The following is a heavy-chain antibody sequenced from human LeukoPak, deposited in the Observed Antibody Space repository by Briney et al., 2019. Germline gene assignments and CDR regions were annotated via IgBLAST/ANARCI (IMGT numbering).Heavy chain of an antibody. Sequence: GGSLRLSCAASGFTFSSYAMSWVRQAPGKGLEWVSAISGSGGSTYYADSVKGRFTISRDNSKNTLYLQMNSLRAEDTAVYYCAKLYCSSTSCYYLDYWGQETLVTVSA. J-gene: IGHJ4*02. CDR2: ISGSGGST. CDR1: GFTFSSYA. CDR3: AKLYCSSTSCYYLDY. V-gene: IGHV3-23*01. D-gene: IGHD2-2*01.